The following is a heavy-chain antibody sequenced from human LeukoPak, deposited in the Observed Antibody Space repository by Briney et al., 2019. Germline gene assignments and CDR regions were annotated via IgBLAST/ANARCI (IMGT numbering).Heavy chain of an antibody. D-gene: IGHD5-24*01. CDR2: ISGYNGNT. J-gene: IGHJ6*02. Sequence: GASVKVSCKASGYTFTGYYIHWVRQAPGQGLEWMGWISGYNGNTNNAQQVQGRVTLTTDTSTSTAYMELRSLRSDDTAVYYCARYPPMARGQVGWLQSRGYYYYGMDVWGQGTTVTVSS. CDR3: ARYPPMARGQVGWLQSRGYYYYGMDV. V-gene: IGHV1-18*04. CDR1: GYTFTGYY.